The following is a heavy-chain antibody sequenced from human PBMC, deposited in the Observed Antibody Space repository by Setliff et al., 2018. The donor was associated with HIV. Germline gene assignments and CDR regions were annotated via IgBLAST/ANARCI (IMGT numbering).Heavy chain of an antibody. CDR1: GGSISSYY. V-gene: IGHV4-4*09. CDR2: IYTSGSV. CDR3: ARRGRIAVAGGFDY. D-gene: IGHD6-19*01. J-gene: IGHJ4*02. Sequence: SETLSLTCTVSGGSISSYYWSWIRQPPGKGLEWIGYIYTSGSVNYNPSLNSRVTISVDTSKNQFSLKLSSVTAADTAVYYCARRGRIAVAGGFDYWGQGTLVTVSS.